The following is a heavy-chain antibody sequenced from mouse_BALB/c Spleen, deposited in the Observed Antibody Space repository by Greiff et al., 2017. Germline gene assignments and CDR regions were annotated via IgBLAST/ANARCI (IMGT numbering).Heavy chain of an antibody. Sequence: EVKLMESGGGLVQPGGSLKLSCAASGFDFSRYWMSWVRQAPGKGLEWIGEINPDSSTINYTPSLKDKFIISRDNAKNTLYLQMSKVRSEDTALYYCARQDDGYYDYAMDYWGQGTSVTVSS. CDR3: ARQDDGYYDYAMDY. D-gene: IGHD2-3*01. CDR1: GFDFSRYW. J-gene: IGHJ4*01. CDR2: INPDSSTI. V-gene: IGHV4-1*02.